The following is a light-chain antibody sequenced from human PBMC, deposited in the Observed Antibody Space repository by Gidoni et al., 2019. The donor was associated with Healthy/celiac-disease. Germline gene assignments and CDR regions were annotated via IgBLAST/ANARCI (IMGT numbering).Light chain of an antibody. V-gene: IGLV3-19*01. J-gene: IGLJ2*01. Sequence: SSELTQDTAVSVALGQTVRITCQGDSLRSYYASWYQQKPGQAPLLVIYGKNNRPSGIPDRFSGSSSGNTASLTITGAQAEDEADYYCNSRDSSGNHLRVFGGGTKLTVL. CDR1: SLRSYY. CDR2: GKN. CDR3: NSRDSSGNHLRV.